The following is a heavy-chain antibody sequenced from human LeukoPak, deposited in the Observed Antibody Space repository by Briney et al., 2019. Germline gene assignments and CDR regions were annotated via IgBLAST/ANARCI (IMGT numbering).Heavy chain of an antibody. D-gene: IGHD4-23*01. CDR1: GITFCRAW. CDR3: ASAVDCGGHWGCCCDH. J-gene: IGHJ4*02. CDR2: IKGKIDGGAI. Sequence: PGGSLRLSCAASGITFCRAWMTWVRQAPGKGLGWLGRIKGKIDGGAIAYAAPGKGTFSIARDDIKSTLSLQMNSLKSADTGVYFCASAVDCGGHWGCCCDHGGQGTLVSVSS. V-gene: IGHV3-15*01.